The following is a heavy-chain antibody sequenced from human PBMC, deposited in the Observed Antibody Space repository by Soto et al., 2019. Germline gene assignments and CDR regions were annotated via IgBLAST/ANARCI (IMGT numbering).Heavy chain of an antibody. CDR2: MNPNSGDT. CDR3: ARGELLWFGELLR. D-gene: IGHD3-10*01. J-gene: IGHJ4*02. Sequence: QVQLVQSGAEVKKHGASVKVSCKASGYTFTSYEINWVRQATGQGLEWMGWMNPNSGDTGYAQKFQGRVTMTRKTSISTAYMELSSLRSEDTAVYYCARGELLWFGELLRWGQGTLVTVSS. CDR1: GYTFTSYE. V-gene: IGHV1-8*01.